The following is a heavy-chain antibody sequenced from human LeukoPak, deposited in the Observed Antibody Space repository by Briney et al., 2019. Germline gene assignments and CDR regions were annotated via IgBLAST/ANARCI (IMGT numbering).Heavy chain of an antibody. Sequence: SETLSLTCTVSGGSISSDYWSWIRQPPGKRLEWIGYISDSGGTNYNPSLTGRLFISVDTSQNQFSLKLSSVTAADTAVYYCARANYNRYHMDVWGKGITVTVSS. D-gene: IGHD5-24*01. CDR1: GGSISSDY. J-gene: IGHJ6*03. CDR3: ARANYNRYHMDV. CDR2: ISDSGGT. V-gene: IGHV4-59*01.